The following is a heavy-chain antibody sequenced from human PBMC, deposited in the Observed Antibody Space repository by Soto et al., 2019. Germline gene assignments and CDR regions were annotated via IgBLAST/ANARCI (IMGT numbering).Heavy chain of an antibody. CDR1: GGTFSRDA. V-gene: IGHV1-69*12. D-gene: IGHD5-12*01. Sequence: QVQLVQSGAEVKQPGSSVKVSCKASGGTFSRDAISWVRQAPGQGLEWMGGIIPIFGTVNYAQKFQGRVTISADESTSTAYRELRSLRAEDKAVYYCAREVKPGGYHRPGTSGFDYWGQGTLVTVSS. CDR3: AREVKPGGYHRPGTSGFDY. J-gene: IGHJ4*02. CDR2: IIPIFGTV.